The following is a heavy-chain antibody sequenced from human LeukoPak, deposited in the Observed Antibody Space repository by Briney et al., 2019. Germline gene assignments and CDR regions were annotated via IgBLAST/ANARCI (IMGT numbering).Heavy chain of an antibody. CDR2: IRSDGGNT. V-gene: IGHV3-30*02. CDR3: ARELGGMTSPPVFGH. J-gene: IGHJ4*02. D-gene: IGHD6-13*01. CDR1: AFTFRSYG. Sequence: GGSLRLSCAASAFTFRSYGIHWVRQAPGKGLEWVAFIRSDGGNTYYADSVEGRFTISRDNSKNMLYLQMHSLTAEDTAVFYCARELGGMTSPPVFGHWGQGTPVTVSS.